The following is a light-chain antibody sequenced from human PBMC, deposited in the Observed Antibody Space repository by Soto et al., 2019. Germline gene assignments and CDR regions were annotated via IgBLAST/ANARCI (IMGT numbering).Light chain of an antibody. CDR2: DNN. V-gene: IGLV1-51*01. Sequence: QSVLTQPPSVSAAPGQKVTISCSGSSSKIGNNYVSWYQQLPGTAPKLLIYDNNKRPSGIPDRFSGSKSGTSATLGITGLQTGDEADYYCGTWDSSLSAYVVFGGGTNLTVL. J-gene: IGLJ2*01. CDR1: SSKIGNNY. CDR3: GTWDSSLSAYVV.